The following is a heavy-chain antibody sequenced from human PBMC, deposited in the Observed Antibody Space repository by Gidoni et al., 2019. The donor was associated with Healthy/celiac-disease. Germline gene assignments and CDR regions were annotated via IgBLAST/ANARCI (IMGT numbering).Heavy chain of an antibody. D-gene: IGHD6-19*01. V-gene: IGHV3-73*01. J-gene: IGHJ4*02. CDR3: TRLAVAELDY. CDR1: GFTFSGSA. Sequence: EVQLVESGGGLVQPGGSLKLSCPASGFTFSGSAMHWVRQASGKGLAWVGRSRSNANSYATAYAASVKGRCTISRDDSKNTAYLQMNSLKTEDTAGYDCTRLAVAELDYWGQGTLVTVSS. CDR2: SRSNANSYAT.